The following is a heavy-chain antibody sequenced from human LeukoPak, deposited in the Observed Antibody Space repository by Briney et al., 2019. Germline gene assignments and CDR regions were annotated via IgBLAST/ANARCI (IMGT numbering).Heavy chain of an antibody. V-gene: IGHV5-51*01. Sequence: PGESLKISCEGSGYSSATFWIAWVRQMPGKGLEWMGIIYPGDSDTRYSPSFQGQVTISADKSISTAYLQWSSLKASDTAMYYCARRPTTYYGLDVWGQGTAVIVSS. D-gene: IGHD1-14*01. CDR3: ARRPTTYYGLDV. J-gene: IGHJ6*02. CDR1: GYSSATFW. CDR2: IYPGDSDT.